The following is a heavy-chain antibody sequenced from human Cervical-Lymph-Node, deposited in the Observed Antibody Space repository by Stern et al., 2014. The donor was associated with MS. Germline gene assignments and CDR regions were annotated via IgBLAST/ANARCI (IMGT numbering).Heavy chain of an antibody. D-gene: IGHD3-3*01. V-gene: IGHV1-2*02. Sequence: VQLEESGAEAKAPGASMKVSCRASGYIFTDYYLHWVRQAPGPGLEWLGWINPNSGGTNYAQNFQGRVTMTRDTSISTAYMELRWLGYADTAVYYCARGSGTAYDLRGDYWGQGTLVTVSS. J-gene: IGHJ4*01. CDR2: INPNSGGT. CDR3: ARGSGTAYDLRGDY. CDR1: GYIFTDYY.